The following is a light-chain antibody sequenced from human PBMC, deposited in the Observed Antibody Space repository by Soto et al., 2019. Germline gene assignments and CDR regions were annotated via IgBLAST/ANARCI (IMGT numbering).Light chain of an antibody. CDR3: QQSYTTPVT. V-gene: IGKV1-39*01. J-gene: IGKJ1*01. CDR2: AAS. Sequence: DIQMTQSPSSLSASVGDRVTITCRASQNINNYLNWYQQRPGKAPKLLIYAASNFQSGVPSRFSGSGSKTDFTLTISSLQPEDFAPYYCQQSYTTPVTFGQGTKVDIK. CDR1: QNINNY.